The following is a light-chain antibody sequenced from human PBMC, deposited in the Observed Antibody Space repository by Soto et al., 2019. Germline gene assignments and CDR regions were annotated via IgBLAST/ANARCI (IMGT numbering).Light chain of an antibody. V-gene: IGKV3-15*01. Sequence: ETVMTQSPVTLSASPGESATLSCGASQSVSSNLGWYHQKPGQAPRLLIHGASTRATGVAARFSGTWSGTDYTLTISSLHSEDFGVYYCQQYNDWPLTFGGGTKVAIK. CDR2: GAS. J-gene: IGKJ4*01. CDR3: QQYNDWPLT. CDR1: QSVSSN.